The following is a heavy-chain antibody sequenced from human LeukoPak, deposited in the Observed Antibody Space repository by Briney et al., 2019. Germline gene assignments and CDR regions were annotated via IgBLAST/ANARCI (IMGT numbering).Heavy chain of an antibody. CDR2: INPNGGGT. D-gene: IGHD5-24*01. V-gene: IGHV1-2*02. CDR3: ARVEMVTNFQFYYFDL. CDR1: GYSFTGFY. J-gene: IGHJ4*02. Sequence: ASVKVSCKASGYSFTGFYLHWVRQAPGQGLEWMGWINPNGGGTGSAQKFQGRVTMTRDTSTSTVYMELSSLTSGDTAVYYCARVEMVTNFQFYYFDLWGPGTLVIVSS.